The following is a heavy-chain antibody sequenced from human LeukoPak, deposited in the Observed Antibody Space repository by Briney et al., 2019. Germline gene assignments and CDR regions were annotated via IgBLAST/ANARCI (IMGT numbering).Heavy chain of an antibody. J-gene: IGHJ3*02. CDR3: ARHVLHSSGWYGTFDI. Sequence: PSETLSLTCTVSGGSISSYYWSWIRQPPGKGLEWIGYIYYSGSTNYNPSLKSRVTISVDTSKNQFSLKLSSVTAADTAAYYCARHVLHSSGWYGTFDIWGQGTMVTVSS. V-gene: IGHV4-59*08. CDR1: GGSISSYY. D-gene: IGHD6-19*01. CDR2: IYYSGST.